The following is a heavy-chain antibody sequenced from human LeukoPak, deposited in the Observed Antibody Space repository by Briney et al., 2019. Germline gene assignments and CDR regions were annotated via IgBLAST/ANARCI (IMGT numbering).Heavy chain of an antibody. Sequence: PGGSLRLSCAASGFTFSSYAMHWVRQAPGKGLEWVAVISYDGSNKYYADSVKGRFTISRDNSKNTLDLQMNSLRAEDTAVYYCAKSRSSSVSCYNYWGQGTLVTVSS. V-gene: IGHV3-30-3*02. CDR1: GFTFSSYA. D-gene: IGHD2-2*02. CDR2: ISYDGSNK. J-gene: IGHJ4*02. CDR3: AKSRSSSVSCYNY.